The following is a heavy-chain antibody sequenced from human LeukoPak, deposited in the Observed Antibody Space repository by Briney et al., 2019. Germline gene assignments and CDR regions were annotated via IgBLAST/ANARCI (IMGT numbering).Heavy chain of an antibody. J-gene: IGHJ4*02. D-gene: IGHD3-10*01. Sequence: GGSLRLSCAASGFTFSSYEMNWVRQAPGKGLEWVSYISSSGSTIYYADSVKGRFTISRDNAKNSLYLQMNSLRVEDTAVYYCAKKDYASGSYYYFDYWGQGTLVTVSS. CDR3: AKKDYASGSYYYFDY. CDR2: ISSSGSTI. V-gene: IGHV3-48*03. CDR1: GFTFSSYE.